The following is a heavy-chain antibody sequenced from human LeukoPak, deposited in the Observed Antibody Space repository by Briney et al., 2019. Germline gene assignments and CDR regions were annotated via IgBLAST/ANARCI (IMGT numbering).Heavy chain of an antibody. J-gene: IGHJ5*02. V-gene: IGHV1-2*02. CDR3: ARAPIWFGESSNWFDP. Sequence: ASVKVSCKASGYTFTGYYMHWVRQAPGQGLEWMGWINPNSGGTNYAQKFQGRVTMTRDTSISTAYMELGRLRSDDTAVYYCARAPIWFGESSNWFDPWGQGTLVTVSS. CDR2: INPNSGGT. D-gene: IGHD3-10*01. CDR1: GYTFTGYY.